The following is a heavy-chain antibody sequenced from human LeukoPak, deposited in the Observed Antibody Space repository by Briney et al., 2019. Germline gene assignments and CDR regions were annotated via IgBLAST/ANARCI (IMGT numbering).Heavy chain of an antibody. D-gene: IGHD2-21*01. J-gene: IGHJ6*03. Sequence: GGSLRLSCEASQFTFSRFAMSWIRQAPGTGLEWVSTLSGSGTATYYADSVKGRFTTSRDNSKDTLYLQMDNLRADDTAVYYCAKHLGSHSFLFYYIDFWGTGTSVIVSS. CDR3: AKHLGSHSFLFYYIDF. CDR2: LSGSGTAT. V-gene: IGHV3-23*01. CDR1: QFTFSRFA.